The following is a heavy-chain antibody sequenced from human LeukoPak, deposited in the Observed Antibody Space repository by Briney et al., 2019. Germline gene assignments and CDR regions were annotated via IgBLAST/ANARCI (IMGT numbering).Heavy chain of an antibody. Sequence: PGRSLGLSCVASGFTFSSKSLHWVRQPPGRGLEWVSFISSDGSRKYYGDFVEGRFTVSRDNSMHTLYLQVDTLRAEDTAMYYCAKGDGSGSFLIDYWGQGTLVTVSS. CDR3: AKGDGSGSFLIDY. CDR1: GFTFSSKS. D-gene: IGHD3-10*01. V-gene: IGHV3-30-3*01. J-gene: IGHJ4*02. CDR2: ISSDGSRK.